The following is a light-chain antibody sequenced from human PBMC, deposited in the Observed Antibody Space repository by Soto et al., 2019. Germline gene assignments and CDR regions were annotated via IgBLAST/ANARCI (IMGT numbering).Light chain of an antibody. CDR3: QQYSRSPPT. Sequence: EIVLTQAPGTLSLSPGERASLSCMARQSVNSNYLAWYQQRPGQAPRLLIYGVSSRATGIPDRFSGSGSGTDFTLTITRLEPEDFAVYYCQQYSRSPPTFGQGTKV. V-gene: IGKV3-20*01. J-gene: IGKJ1*01. CDR1: QSVNSNY. CDR2: GVS.